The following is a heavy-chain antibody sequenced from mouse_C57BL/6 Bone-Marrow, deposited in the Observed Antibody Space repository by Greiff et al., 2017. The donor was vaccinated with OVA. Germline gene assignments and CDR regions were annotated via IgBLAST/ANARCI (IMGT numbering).Heavy chain of an antibody. Sequence: EVMLVESGGDLVKPGGSLKLSCAASGFTFSSYGMSWVRQTPDKRLEWVATISSGGSYTYSPDSVKGRFTISRDNAKNTLYLQMSSLKSEDTAMYYCARPVNWDWYFDVWGTGTTVTVSS. D-gene: IGHD4-1*01. V-gene: IGHV5-6*01. CDR2: ISSGGSYT. CDR3: ARPVNWDWYFDV. CDR1: GFTFSSYG. J-gene: IGHJ1*03.